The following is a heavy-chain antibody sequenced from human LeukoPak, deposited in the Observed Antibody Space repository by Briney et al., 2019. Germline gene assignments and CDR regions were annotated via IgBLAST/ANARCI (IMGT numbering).Heavy chain of an antibody. CDR3: ARECGIAVAGTRSGLPRYYYYGMDV. J-gene: IGHJ6*02. D-gene: IGHD6-19*01. Sequence: GGSLRLSCAASGFTFSSYAMHWVHQAPGKGLEYVSAISSNGGSTYYANSVKGRFTISRDNSKNTLYLQMNSLRAEDTAVYYCARECGIAVAGTRSGLPRYYYYGMDVWGQGTTVTVSS. CDR1: GFTFSSYA. CDR2: ISSNGGST. V-gene: IGHV3-64*01.